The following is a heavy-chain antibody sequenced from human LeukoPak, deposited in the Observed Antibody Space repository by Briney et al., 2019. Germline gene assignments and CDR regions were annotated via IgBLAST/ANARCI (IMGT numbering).Heavy chain of an antibody. J-gene: IGHJ3*01. V-gene: IGHV4-4*07. CDR2: IYTSGST. CDR1: GGSISSYY. D-gene: IGHD6-6*01. Sequence: SETLSLTCTVSGGSISSYYWSWIRQPAGKGLEWIGRIYTSGSTNYNPSLKSRVTMSVDTSKNQFSLKLSSVTAADTAVYYCARDPLYSSSTLDAFDVWGQGTMVTVSS. CDR3: ARDPLYSSSTLDAFDV.